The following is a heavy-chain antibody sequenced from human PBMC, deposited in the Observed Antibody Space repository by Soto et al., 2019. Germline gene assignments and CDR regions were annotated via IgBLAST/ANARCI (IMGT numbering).Heavy chain of an antibody. D-gene: IGHD2-15*01. CDR1: GFTFSSDW. CDR2: INSDGSST. Sequence: EVQLVESGGGLVQPGGSLRLSCAVSGFTFSSDWMHWVRQAPGKGLVWVSRINSDGSSTSYADSVKGRFTISRDNAKNTLYLKVDGLSAEDAAVYPGASTVVTGYWGQGTLVNVSS. V-gene: IGHV3-74*01. J-gene: IGHJ4*02. CDR3: ASTVVTGY.